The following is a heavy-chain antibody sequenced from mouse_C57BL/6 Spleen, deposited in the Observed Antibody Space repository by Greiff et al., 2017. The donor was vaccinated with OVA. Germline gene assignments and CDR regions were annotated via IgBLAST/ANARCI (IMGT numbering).Heavy chain of an antibody. Sequence: EVQRVESEGGLVQPGSSMKLSCTASGFTFSDYYMAWVRQVPEKGLEWVANINYDGSSTYYLDSLKSRFIISRDNAKNILYLQMSSLKSEDTATYYCARVWDEDAMDYWGQGTSVTVSS. CDR3: ARVWDEDAMDY. CDR1: GFTFSDYY. D-gene: IGHD4-1*01. V-gene: IGHV5-16*01. CDR2: INYDGSST. J-gene: IGHJ4*01.